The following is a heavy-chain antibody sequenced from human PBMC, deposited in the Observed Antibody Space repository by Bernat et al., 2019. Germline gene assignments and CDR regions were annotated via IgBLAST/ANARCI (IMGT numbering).Heavy chain of an antibody. Sequence: QVQLVESGGGVVQPGRSLRLSCAAVEFTFSSYAMHWVRQAPGKGLEWVAVISYDGSNKYYTDSVKGRFTISRDNSKNTLYLEMNNLRAEDTAVYYCARWGGVVVAATGVHGMDVWGQGTTVTVSS. D-gene: IGHD2-15*01. CDR2: ISYDGSNK. V-gene: IGHV3-30-3*01. CDR3: ARWGGVVVAATGVHGMDV. CDR1: EFTFSSYA. J-gene: IGHJ6*02.